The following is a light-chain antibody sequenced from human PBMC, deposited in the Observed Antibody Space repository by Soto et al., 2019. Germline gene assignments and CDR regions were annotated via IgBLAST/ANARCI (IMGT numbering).Light chain of an antibody. V-gene: IGKV3-15*01. CDR3: QQYNDWPPKQYT. CDR2: GAS. Sequence: EIVMTQSPATLSVSPGERATLSCRASQSVSSNLAWYQQKPGQAPRLLIYGASTRASGIPARFSGSGSGTEFTLTISSLQSEDVAVYYCQQYNDWPPKQYTFGQVIKLEIK. J-gene: IGKJ2*01. CDR1: QSVSSN.